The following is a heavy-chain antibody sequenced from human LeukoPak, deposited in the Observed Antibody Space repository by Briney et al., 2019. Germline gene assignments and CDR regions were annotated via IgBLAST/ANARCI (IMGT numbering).Heavy chain of an antibody. CDR2: FIISSTI. Sequence: GGSLRLSCAASGFTFSSYSMNWVRQAPGKGLEWVSYFIISSTIYYADSVKGRFTISRDNAKNSRYLQMNSLRAEDTAVYYCARDRFAYCSSTSCFDAFDIWGQGTMVTVSS. CDR3: ARDRFAYCSSTSCFDAFDI. J-gene: IGHJ3*02. V-gene: IGHV3-48*01. CDR1: GFTFSSYS. D-gene: IGHD2-2*01.